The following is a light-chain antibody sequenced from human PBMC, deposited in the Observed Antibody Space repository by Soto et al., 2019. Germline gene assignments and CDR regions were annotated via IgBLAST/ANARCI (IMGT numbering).Light chain of an antibody. CDR2: EVN. Sequence: QSALTQPPSASGSPGQSVAISCTGTSSDVGGYNYDSWYQQHPGKAPKLMIYEVNKRPSGVPDRFSGSKSGNTASLTVSDLQAEDEADYYCSSYAGSSNVFGTGTKLTVL. J-gene: IGLJ1*01. V-gene: IGLV2-8*01. CDR3: SSYAGSSNV. CDR1: SSDVGGYNY.